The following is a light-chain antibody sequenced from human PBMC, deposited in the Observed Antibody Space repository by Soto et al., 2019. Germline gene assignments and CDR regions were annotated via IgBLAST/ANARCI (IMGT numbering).Light chain of an antibody. V-gene: IGLV2-11*01. CDR1: SSDVGSFDS. Sequence: QSALTQPASVSGSPGQPITISCTGTSSDVGSFDSVAWYQHNPGKAPKLMISGVSERPSGVPDRFSGSKSGNTASLTISGLQAEDEADYYCCSYVDTDTWVFGGGTKLTVL. CDR2: GVS. J-gene: IGLJ3*02. CDR3: CSYVDTDTWV.